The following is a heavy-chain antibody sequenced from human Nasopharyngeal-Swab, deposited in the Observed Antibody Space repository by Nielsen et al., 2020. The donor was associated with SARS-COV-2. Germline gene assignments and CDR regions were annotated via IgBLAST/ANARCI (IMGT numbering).Heavy chain of an antibody. CDR1: GGSISSSSYY. Sequence: SETLSLTCTVSGGSISSSSYYWGWIRQPPGKGLEWIGSIYYSGSTYYNPSLKSRVTISVDTSKNQFSLKLSSVTAADTAVYYCARFKDYDILTGYSLDAFDIWGQGTMVTVSS. J-gene: IGHJ3*02. CDR3: ARFKDYDILTGYSLDAFDI. V-gene: IGHV4-39*07. CDR2: IYYSGST. D-gene: IGHD3-9*01.